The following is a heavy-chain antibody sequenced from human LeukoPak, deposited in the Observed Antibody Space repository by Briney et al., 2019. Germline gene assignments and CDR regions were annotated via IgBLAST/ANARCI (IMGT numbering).Heavy chain of an antibody. J-gene: IGHJ4*02. Sequence: ASVKVSCKASGYTFTSYDINWVRQATGQGLEWMGWMNPNSGNTGYAQKFQGRVTMTRNTSISTAYMELSSLRSEDTAVYYCARGRPYYYGSGSYSVWGQRTLVTVSS. D-gene: IGHD3-10*01. CDR1: GYTFTSYD. V-gene: IGHV1-8*01. CDR3: ARGRPYYYGSGSYSV. CDR2: MNPNSGNT.